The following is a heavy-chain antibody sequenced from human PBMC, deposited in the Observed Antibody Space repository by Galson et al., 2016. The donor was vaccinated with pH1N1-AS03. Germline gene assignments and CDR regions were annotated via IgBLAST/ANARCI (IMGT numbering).Heavy chain of an antibody. Sequence: SLRLSCAASGFTLSKYGMHWVRQAPGKGLEFVSAFSSIGGRTFYANPVKGRFIVSRDTSKNTLSLQMGSLKIEDTAVYYCARDDSDYAYWGQGTPVTVSS. J-gene: IGHJ4*02. D-gene: IGHD5-12*01. CDR3: ARDDSDYAY. CDR2: FSSIGGRT. V-gene: IGHV3-64*01. CDR1: GFTLSKYG.